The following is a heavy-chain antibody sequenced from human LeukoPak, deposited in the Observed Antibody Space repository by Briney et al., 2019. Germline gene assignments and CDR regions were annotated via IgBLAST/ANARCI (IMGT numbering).Heavy chain of an antibody. J-gene: IGHJ3*01. Sequence: PSDTVSLTCPLSDSSISIDSYWGWIRQAPGKGLAWIGIFYHSGMTFYNPSLSTRVNVSLDTPKKHFSLNLSAVTAADTAVYYCARSTAVHRYFDVWGQGTLVTVSS. V-gene: IGHV4-38-2*01. CDR3: ARSTAVHRYFDV. D-gene: IGHD2-2*01. CDR2: FYHSGMT. CDR1: DSSISIDSY.